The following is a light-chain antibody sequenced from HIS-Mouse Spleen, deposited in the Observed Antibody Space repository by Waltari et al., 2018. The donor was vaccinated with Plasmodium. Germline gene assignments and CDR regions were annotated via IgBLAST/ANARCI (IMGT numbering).Light chain of an antibody. CDR2: EDS. Sequence: SYELTQPPSVSVSPGQTASITCSGDNLGDKYACWYQQKPGQSPVLVISEDSKRPSGIPERFSGSTVGNTATLTISGTQAMDEAVYYCQAWDSSTVVFGGGTKLTVL. V-gene: IGLV3-1*01. CDR3: QAWDSSTVV. CDR1: NLGDKY. J-gene: IGLJ2*01.